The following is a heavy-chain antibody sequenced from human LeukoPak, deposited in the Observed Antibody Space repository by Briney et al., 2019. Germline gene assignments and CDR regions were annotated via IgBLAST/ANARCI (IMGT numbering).Heavy chain of an antibody. Sequence: GESLKISCKGSGYSFISNWIGWVRQMPGKGLEWMGTIDPSDSYSNYSPSLQGHVTILADKSISTAYLQWSSLKASDTAIYYCASGITTSRYGFDIWGQGTMVSVSS. CDR2: IDPSDSYS. V-gene: IGHV5-10-1*01. D-gene: IGHD3-22*01. CDR1: GYSFISNW. J-gene: IGHJ3*02. CDR3: ASGITTSRYGFDI.